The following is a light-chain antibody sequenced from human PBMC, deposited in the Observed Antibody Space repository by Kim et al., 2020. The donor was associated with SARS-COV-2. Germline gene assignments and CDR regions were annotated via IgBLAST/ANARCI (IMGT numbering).Light chain of an antibody. CDR3: QQYDEWRPT. V-gene: IGKV3-11*01. CDR1: QSVSSY. CDR2: DAS. J-gene: IGKJ5*01. Sequence: EVVLTQSPATLSLSPGERATLSCRASQSVSSYLAWYQQKPGQAPRLLISDASNRATGIPARFSGSGSATDFTLTISTLEAEDFAVYYCQQYDEWRPTFGPGTRLEIK.